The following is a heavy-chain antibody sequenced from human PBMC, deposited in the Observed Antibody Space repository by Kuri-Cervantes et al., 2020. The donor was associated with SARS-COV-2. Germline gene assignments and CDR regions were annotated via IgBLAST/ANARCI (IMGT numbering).Heavy chain of an antibody. V-gene: IGHV3-30*03. J-gene: IGHJ3*02. CDR1: GFMFTRYG. CDR3: ERATSPLGYCSSTNCYYDALDI. D-gene: IGHD2-2*01. CDR2: ISFDGTPK. Sequence: LSLTCAASGFMFTRYGSHWVRQAPGKGLEWVAYISFDGTPKNNSASGKGRFTISRDNAKNSLHLQMNSLVVEDTAVYYCERATSPLGYCSSTNCYYDALDIWGQGTTVTVSS.